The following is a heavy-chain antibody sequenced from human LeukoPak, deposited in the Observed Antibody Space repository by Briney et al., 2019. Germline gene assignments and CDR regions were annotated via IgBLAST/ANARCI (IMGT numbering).Heavy chain of an antibody. D-gene: IGHD3-16*01. Sequence: GASVKVSCKASGYTFTGYYIHWVRQAPGQGLEWMGWIDPNNGETYYAQKFRGRVTVTRDASISTAYMELFGLRSDDTAAYFCARDALTHLRFFAHWGQGTLVTVSS. V-gene: IGHV1-2*02. CDR3: ARDALTHLRFFAH. J-gene: IGHJ4*02. CDR1: GYTFTGYY. CDR2: IDPNNGET.